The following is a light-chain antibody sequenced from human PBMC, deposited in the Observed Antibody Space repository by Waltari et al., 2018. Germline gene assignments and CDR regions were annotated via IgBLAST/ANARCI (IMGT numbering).Light chain of an antibody. CDR3: SSYTNTKTVV. CDR2: DVS. V-gene: IGLV2-14*03. CDR1: ASDIGSYNR. J-gene: IGLJ2*01. Sequence: QSALTQPASVSGSPGQSITISCTGTASDIGSYNRVSWYQQHPGKAPRHLIYDVSDRPAGVSYRFSASKSGNTASLTISGLQAEDECHYYCSSYTNTKTVVFGGGTK.